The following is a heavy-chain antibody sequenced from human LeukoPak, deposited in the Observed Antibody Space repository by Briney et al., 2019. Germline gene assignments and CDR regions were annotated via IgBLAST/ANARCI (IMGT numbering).Heavy chain of an antibody. D-gene: IGHD3-22*01. J-gene: IGHJ4*02. Sequence: RGGSLRLSCAASGFTLSTYEMNWVRQAPGKGLEWVAYIGRYGVTTYYVDSVKGRFTISGDNAKNSLNLQMNSLRAEDTAVYYCACQSRDSYDSSGYSPDDYWGQGTLVTVSS. CDR1: GFTLSTYE. CDR3: ACQSRDSYDSSGYSPDDY. CDR2: IGRYGVTT. V-gene: IGHV3-48*03.